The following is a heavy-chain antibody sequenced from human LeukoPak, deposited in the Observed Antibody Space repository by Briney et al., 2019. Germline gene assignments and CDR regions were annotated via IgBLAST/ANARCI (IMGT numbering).Heavy chain of an antibody. V-gene: IGHV4-59*08. CDR1: GGSISSYY. D-gene: IGHD2-2*01. CDR3: ARAAMPDAFDI. CDR2: IHHSGST. J-gene: IGHJ3*02. Sequence: PSETLSLTCTVSGGSISSYYWSWIRQPPGKGLEWIGIIHHSGSTYYKPSLKSRVTISRDTSKNQFSLKLSSVTAADTAVYYCARAAMPDAFDIWGQGTMVTVSS.